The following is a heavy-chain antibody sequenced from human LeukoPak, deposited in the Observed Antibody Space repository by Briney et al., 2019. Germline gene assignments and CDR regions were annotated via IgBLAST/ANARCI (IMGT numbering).Heavy chain of an antibody. V-gene: IGHV1-69*11. CDR1: GGTFSSYA. D-gene: IGHD4-17*01. J-gene: IGHJ4*02. Sequence: GASVKVSCKASGGTFSSYAISWVRQAPGQGLEWMGRIIPILRTPNYAQNFQGRVTITTDESTSTAYMELSSLRAEDTAVYYCAKDLYYGDYVFDYWGQGTLVTVSS. CDR3: AKDLYYGDYVFDY. CDR2: IIPILRTP.